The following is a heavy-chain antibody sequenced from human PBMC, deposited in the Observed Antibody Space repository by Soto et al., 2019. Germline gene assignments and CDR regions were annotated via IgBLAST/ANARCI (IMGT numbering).Heavy chain of an antibody. D-gene: IGHD2-2*01. CDR1: GYTFTSYG. Sequence: QVQLVQSGAEVKKPGASVKVSCKASGYTFTSYGISWVRQAPGQGLEWMGWISAYNGNTNYAQKLQGRVTMTTDTSTSTAYMELRSLRSDDTAVYYCARAPYCSSTSCYFPAFDYWGQGTLVTVSS. V-gene: IGHV1-18*01. J-gene: IGHJ4*02. CDR2: ISAYNGNT. CDR3: ARAPYCSSTSCYFPAFDY.